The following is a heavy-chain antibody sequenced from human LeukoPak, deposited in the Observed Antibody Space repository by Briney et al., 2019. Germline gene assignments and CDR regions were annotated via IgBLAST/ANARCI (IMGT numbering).Heavy chain of an antibody. CDR3: AREGARGAFDI. D-gene: IGHD3-16*01. V-gene: IGHV1-2*06. J-gene: IGHJ3*02. Sequence: ASVKVSCKASGYTFTGYYMHWVRQAPGQGLEWMGRINPNSGGTNYAQKFQGRVTMTRDTSTSTVYMELSSLRSEDTAVYYCAREGARGAFDIWGQGTMVTVSS. CDR2: INPNSGGT. CDR1: GYTFTGYY.